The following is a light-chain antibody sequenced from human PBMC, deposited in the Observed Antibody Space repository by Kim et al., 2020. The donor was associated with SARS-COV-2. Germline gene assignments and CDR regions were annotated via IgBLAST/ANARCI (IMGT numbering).Light chain of an antibody. Sequence: SSELTQDPVVSVALGQTVRITCQGDSLRSYYATWYQQKPRQAPVLVIYGRNNRHSGIPERFSGSASGNTASLTISGTQAEDEADFYCQSRDSGGRVMFGGGTQLTIL. CDR2: GRN. J-gene: IGLJ3*02. CDR3: QSRDSGGRVM. CDR1: SLRSYY. V-gene: IGLV3-19*01.